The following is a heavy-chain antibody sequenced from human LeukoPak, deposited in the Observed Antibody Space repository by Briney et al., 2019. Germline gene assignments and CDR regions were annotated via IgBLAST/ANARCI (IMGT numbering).Heavy chain of an antibody. J-gene: IGHJ5*02. Sequence: SETLSLTCTVSGGSISSSYWSWTRQPPGKGLEWIGEINHSGSTNYNPSLKSRVTISVDTSKNQFSLKLSSVTAADTAVYYCARGLLYAAFNWFDPWGQGTLVTVSS. CDR3: ARGLLYAAFNWFDP. CDR1: GGSISSSY. D-gene: IGHD2-2*02. V-gene: IGHV4-34*01. CDR2: INHSGST.